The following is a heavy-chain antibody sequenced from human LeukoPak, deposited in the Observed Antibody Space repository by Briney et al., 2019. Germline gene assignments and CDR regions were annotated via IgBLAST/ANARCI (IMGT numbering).Heavy chain of an antibody. Sequence: GGSLRLSCAASGFTFSSYAMSWVRQAPGKGLEWVSAISGSGGSTYYADSVKGRFTISRDNSKNTLYLQMNSLRAEDTAVYYCAKTPGRNCGGDCYSGWFDPWGQGTLVTVSS. CDR1: GFTFSSYA. CDR2: ISGSGGST. V-gene: IGHV3-23*01. CDR3: AKTPGRNCGGDCYSGWFDP. J-gene: IGHJ5*02. D-gene: IGHD2-21*02.